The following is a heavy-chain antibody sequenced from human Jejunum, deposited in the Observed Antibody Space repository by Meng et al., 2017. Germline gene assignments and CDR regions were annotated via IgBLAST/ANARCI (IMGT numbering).Heavy chain of an antibody. V-gene: IGHV4-59*01. CDR3: ARAYCTDVSCHDFFDS. CDR2: VSYIGMT. J-gene: IGHJ4*02. Sequence: QGQLQEPGPGLVKPSETLSLTCNVSNGSINNNYWTWIRQPPGKGLEWIGYVSYIGMTDYNSSLKSRVTISVDTSKNQFSLTLTSVTAADTAVYYCARAYCTDVSCHDFFDSWGQGTLVTVSS. D-gene: IGHD2-8*01. CDR1: NGSINNNY.